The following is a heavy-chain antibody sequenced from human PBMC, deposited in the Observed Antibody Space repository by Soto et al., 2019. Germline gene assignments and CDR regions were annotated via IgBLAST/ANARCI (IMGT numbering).Heavy chain of an antibody. CDR1: GGSISSYY. CDR2: IYYSGST. CDR3: ARSSYDFWSGYYPTFDY. Sequence: SETLSLTCTVSGGSISSYYWSWIRQPPGKGLEWIGYIYYSGSTNYNPSLKSRVTISVDTSKNQFSLKLSSVTAADTAVYYCARSSYDFWSGYYPTFDYWGQGTLVTVSS. J-gene: IGHJ4*02. D-gene: IGHD3-3*01. V-gene: IGHV4-59*01.